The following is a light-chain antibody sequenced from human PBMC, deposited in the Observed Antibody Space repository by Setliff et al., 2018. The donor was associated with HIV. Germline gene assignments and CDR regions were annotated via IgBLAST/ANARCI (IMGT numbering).Light chain of an antibody. CDR3: SSYVNINTLV. CDR2: EVS. V-gene: IGLV2-14*01. Sequence: QSVLTQPASVSGSPGQSITISCTGTSSDVGGYNSVSWYQQHPGKAPKLMIYEVSNRPSGVSNRFSGSKSGNTASLTISGLQAEDEAAYYCSSYVNINTLVFGTGTKVTVL. J-gene: IGLJ1*01. CDR1: SSDVGGYNS.